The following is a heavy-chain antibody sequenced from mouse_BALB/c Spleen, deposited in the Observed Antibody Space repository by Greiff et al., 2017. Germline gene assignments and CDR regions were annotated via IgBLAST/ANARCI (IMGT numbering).Heavy chain of an antibody. J-gene: IGHJ3*01. D-gene: IGHD1-1*01. Sequence: QVQLQQSGAELVRPGTSVKVSCKASGYAFTHYSIEWVKQRAGQGLEWIGVINPGSGGTNYKKKFKGKATLTADKSSSTAYMQLSSLTSDDSAVYFCAREHDGSSSLACWGQGNLVTDAA. CDR2: INPGSGGT. CDR3: AREHDGSSSLAC. V-gene: IGHV1-54*01. CDR1: GYAFTHYS.